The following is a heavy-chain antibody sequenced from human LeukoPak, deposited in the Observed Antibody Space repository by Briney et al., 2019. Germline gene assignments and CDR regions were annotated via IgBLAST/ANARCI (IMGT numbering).Heavy chain of an antibody. CDR1: GYSFTSYW. CDR3: ARHRGMTNKEINWFDP. V-gene: IGHV5-51*01. CDR2: IYPGDSDT. J-gene: IGHJ5*02. D-gene: IGHD1-20*01. Sequence: GESLKISCKGSGYSFTSYWIGWVRQMPGKGLEWMGIIYPGDSDTRYSPSFQGQVTISADKSISTAYLQWSSLKASDTAMYYCARHRGMTNKEINWFDPWGQGTLVTVSS.